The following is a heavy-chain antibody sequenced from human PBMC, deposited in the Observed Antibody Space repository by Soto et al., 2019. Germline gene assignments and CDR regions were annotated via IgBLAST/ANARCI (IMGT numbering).Heavy chain of an antibody. D-gene: IGHD6-13*01. CDR2: ISYDGSNK. CDR1: GFTFSSYG. V-gene: IGHV3-30*18. CDR3: AKDMMYRAAAGTGWGFDY. J-gene: IGHJ4*02. Sequence: QVQLVESGGGVVQPGRSLRLSCAASGFTFSSYGMHWVRQAPGKGLEWVAVISYDGSNKYYADSVKGRFTISRDNSKNTLYLQMNSLRAEDTAVYYCAKDMMYRAAAGTGWGFDYWGQGTLVTVSS.